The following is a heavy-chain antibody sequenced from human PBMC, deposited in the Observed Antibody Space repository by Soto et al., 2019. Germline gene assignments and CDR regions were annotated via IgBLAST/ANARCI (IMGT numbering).Heavy chain of an antibody. J-gene: IGHJ4*02. D-gene: IGHD2-15*01. V-gene: IGHV3-30*18. CDR2: ISYDGSNK. Sequence: QVQLVESGGGVVQPGRSLRLSCAASGFTFSSYGMHWVRQAPGKGLEWVAVISYDGSNKYYADSVKGRFTISRDNSKNTLYLQMNSLRAEATAVYYCAKERDIVVVVAPLDYWGQRTLVTVSS. CDR1: GFTFSSYG. CDR3: AKERDIVVVVAPLDY.